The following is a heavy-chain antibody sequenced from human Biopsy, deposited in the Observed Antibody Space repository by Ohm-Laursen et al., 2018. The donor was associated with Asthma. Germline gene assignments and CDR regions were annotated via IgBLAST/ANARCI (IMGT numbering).Heavy chain of an antibody. D-gene: IGHD4-23*01. CDR3: ARGVVYGGDSYAEYFQH. CDR2: IYYSGSI. Sequence: SETLSLTCTVSGGSISTYYWSWIQQPPGKGLEWIGYIYYSGSINYNPSLKSRVTISVDTSKNQFSLRLSSVTAADTAVYYCARGVVYGGDSYAEYFQHWGQGTLVTVSS. V-gene: IGHV4-59*01. J-gene: IGHJ1*01. CDR1: GGSISTYY.